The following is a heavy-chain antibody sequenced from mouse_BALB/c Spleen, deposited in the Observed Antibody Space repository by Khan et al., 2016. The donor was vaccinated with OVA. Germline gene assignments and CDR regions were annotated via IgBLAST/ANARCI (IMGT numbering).Heavy chain of an antibody. CDR2: ISTGGRKI. Sequence: EVELVESGGGLVKPGGSLKLSCAASGLTFSSSAMSWVRQTPEKRLEWVATISTGGRKIYYADSVKGRFTISRDKAKNTLSLQMSSLRSEDTAMYYCAGSITPVVAFYYWGQGTTLTVSS. CDR3: AGSITPVVAFYY. D-gene: IGHD1-1*01. CDR1: GLTFSSSA. V-gene: IGHV5-9-1*01. J-gene: IGHJ2*01.